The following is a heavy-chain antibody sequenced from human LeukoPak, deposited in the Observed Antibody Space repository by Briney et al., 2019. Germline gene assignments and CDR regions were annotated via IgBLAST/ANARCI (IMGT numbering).Heavy chain of an antibody. CDR1: GFTFSNAW. CDR3: TTEGTGTNDAFDI. D-gene: IGHD1-7*01. Sequence: PGGSLRLSCAASGFTFSNAWMNWVRQAPGKGLEWVGRIKSKTDGGTPDYAAPVKGRFTISRDDSKNTVYLQMNSLKTEDTAVYYCTTEGTGTNDAFDIWGQGTMVTVSS. J-gene: IGHJ3*02. CDR2: IKSKTDGGTP. V-gene: IGHV3-15*01.